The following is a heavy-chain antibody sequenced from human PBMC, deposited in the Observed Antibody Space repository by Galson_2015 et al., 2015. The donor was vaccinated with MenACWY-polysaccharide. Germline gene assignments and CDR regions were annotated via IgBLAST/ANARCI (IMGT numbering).Heavy chain of an antibody. Sequence: SVKVSCKASGYTFTGYYIHWVRQAPGQGLQWMGWINPNSGGTKYAQKFQGRVTMTRDTSISTVYMELSRLRSDDTAVFYCARDSQGSGNYDYWGQGTLVT. D-gene: IGHD3-10*01. CDR2: INPNSGGT. J-gene: IGHJ4*02. CDR3: ARDSQGSGNYDY. CDR1: GYTFTGYY. V-gene: IGHV1-2*02.